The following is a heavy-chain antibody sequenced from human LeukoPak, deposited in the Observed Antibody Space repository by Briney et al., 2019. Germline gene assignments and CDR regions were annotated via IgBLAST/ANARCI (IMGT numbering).Heavy chain of an antibody. CDR3: ARTGETGDLDY. CDR2: IKQDGSEK. J-gene: IGHJ4*02. D-gene: IGHD7-27*01. V-gene: IGHV3-7*01. Sequence: GGSLRLSCAASGFTFSSYAMSWVRQAPGKGLEWVANIKQDGSEKYYVDSVKGRFTISRDNAKNSLYLQMNSLRAEDTAVYYCARTGETGDLDYWGQGTLVTVSS. CDR1: GFTFSSYA.